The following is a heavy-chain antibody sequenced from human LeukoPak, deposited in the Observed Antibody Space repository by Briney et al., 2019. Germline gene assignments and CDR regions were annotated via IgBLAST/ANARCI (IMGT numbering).Heavy chain of an antibody. J-gene: IGHJ4*02. CDR1: GYTFTSYD. CDR2: MNPNSGNT. Sequence: VASVKVSCKASGYTFTSYDINWVRQATGQGLEWMGFMNPNSGNTGYAQKFKGRFTMTRNNSISTAYMELSSLRSEDTAVYYCARDGSSGWYYFDYWGQGTLVTVSS. D-gene: IGHD6-19*01. CDR3: ARDGSSGWYYFDY. V-gene: IGHV1-8*01.